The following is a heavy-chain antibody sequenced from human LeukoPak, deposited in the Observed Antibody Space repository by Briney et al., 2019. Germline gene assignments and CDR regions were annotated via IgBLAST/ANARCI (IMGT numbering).Heavy chain of an antibody. CDR2: ISGSGGNT. V-gene: IGHV3-23*01. Sequence: GGSLRLSCAASGITFSSYSMSWVRQAPGKGLEWVSGISGSGGNTYYADSVKGRFTISRDNSENTLFLQMNSLRAEDTAVYYCARVGSAWSYFDYWGQGTLVTVSS. J-gene: IGHJ4*02. D-gene: IGHD6-19*01. CDR3: ARVGSAWSYFDY. CDR1: GITFSSYS.